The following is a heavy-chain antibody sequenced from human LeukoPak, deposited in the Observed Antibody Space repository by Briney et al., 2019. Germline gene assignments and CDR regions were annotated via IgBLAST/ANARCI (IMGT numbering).Heavy chain of an antibody. D-gene: IGHD2-2*01. CDR2: ITSSGGST. J-gene: IGHJ6*03. V-gene: IGHV3-23*01. Sequence: GGSLRLSCVSSGLTFSAYAMSWVRQAPGGGLEWVSGITSSGGSTYYADSAKGRFTISRDNSKNTLFLQMNGLRAEDTAVYYCAKRGGYCSSASCYYYYYMDVWGKGTTVTVSS. CDR1: GLTFSAYA. CDR3: AKRGGYCSSASCYYYYYMDV.